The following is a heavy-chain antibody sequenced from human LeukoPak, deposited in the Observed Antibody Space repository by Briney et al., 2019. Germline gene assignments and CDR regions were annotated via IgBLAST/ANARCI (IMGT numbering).Heavy chain of an antibody. CDR1: GFTFNSYS. J-gene: IGHJ1*01. Sequence: GGSLRLSCAASGFTFNSYSMYWVRQAPGKGLEWVSSISSSSSHMFYADSVKGRFSISRDNANKSLYLQMNSLRAEDTAVYYCVRDSGSSYGYYFLHWGQGTLVTVSS. CDR2: ISSSSSHM. D-gene: IGHD1-26*01. V-gene: IGHV3-21*01. CDR3: VRDSGSSYGYYFLH.